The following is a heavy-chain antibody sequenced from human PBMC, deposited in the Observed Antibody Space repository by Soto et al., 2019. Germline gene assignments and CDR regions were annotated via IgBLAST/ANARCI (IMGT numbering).Heavy chain of an antibody. J-gene: IGHJ4*02. CDR1: RGCISRPN. D-gene: IGHD5-18*01. V-gene: IGHV4-59*11. CDR2: IYYSGST. Sequence: PETRYRPGTVPRGCISRPNWSCPLQPPGKGLEWIGYIYYSGSTNYNPSLKSRVTISVDTSKNQFSLKLSSVTAADTAVYYCARDNGYSYGYTLDHWGQGTLVTVS. CDR3: ARDNGYSYGYTLDH.